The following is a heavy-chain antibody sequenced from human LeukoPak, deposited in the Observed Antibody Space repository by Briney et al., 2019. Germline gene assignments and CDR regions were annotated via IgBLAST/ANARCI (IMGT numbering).Heavy chain of an antibody. CDR2: SHGSGST. J-gene: IGHJ4*02. CDR1: GVSINIYY. V-gene: IGHV4-4*07. Sequence: PSETLSLTCNVSGVSINIYYWSWLRQTPGKGLEWIGRSHGSGSTNYNPSLKNRVTISIDESKNHLSLSLRSVTAADTALYFCARDGGYDSGVFDFWGQGTLVTVSS. CDR3: ARDGGYDSGVFDF. D-gene: IGHD3-22*01.